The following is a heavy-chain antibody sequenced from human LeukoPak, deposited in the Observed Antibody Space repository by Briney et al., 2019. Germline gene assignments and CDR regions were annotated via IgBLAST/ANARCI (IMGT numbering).Heavy chain of an antibody. J-gene: IGHJ3*02. D-gene: IGHD6-19*01. CDR3: ARGRRIAVAALRNAFDI. V-gene: IGHV1-18*01. CDR2: ISAYNGNT. CDR1: GYTFTSYG. Sequence: ASVKVSCKASGYTFTSYGISWVRQAPGQGLEWMGWISAYNGNTNYAQKLQGRVTMTTDTSTSTAYMELRRLGSDDTAVYYCARGRRIAVAALRNAFDIWGQGTMVTVSP.